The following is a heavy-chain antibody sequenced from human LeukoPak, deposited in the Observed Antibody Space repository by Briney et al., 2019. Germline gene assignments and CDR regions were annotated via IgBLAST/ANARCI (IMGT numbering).Heavy chain of an antibody. CDR1: GFIFNTYG. Sequence: GGYLRLSCAASGFIFNTYGMHWLRQAPGKGLEWVAVIWNDGSNKYYGDSVKGRFTISRDNSKNTLYLQMNSLRAEDTAVYYCAKSGSGWPFDYWGQGTLVTVSS. V-gene: IGHV3-33*06. D-gene: IGHD6-19*01. CDR3: AKSGSGWPFDY. CDR2: IWNDGSNK. J-gene: IGHJ4*02.